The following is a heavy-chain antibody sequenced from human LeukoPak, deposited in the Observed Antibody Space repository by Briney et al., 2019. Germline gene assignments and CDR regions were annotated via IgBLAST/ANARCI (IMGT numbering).Heavy chain of an antibody. Sequence: GGSLRLSCTASGFTFSSYSMNWVRQAPGKRLEWLSYITSSSSSIFYADSVKGRFTISRDNAKSSLYLQMNSLRVEDTAVYYCARDRPESGYDNDYWGQGTLVTVSS. J-gene: IGHJ4*02. D-gene: IGHD5-12*01. V-gene: IGHV3-48*04. CDR3: ARDRPESGYDNDY. CDR1: GFTFSSYS. CDR2: ITSSSSSI.